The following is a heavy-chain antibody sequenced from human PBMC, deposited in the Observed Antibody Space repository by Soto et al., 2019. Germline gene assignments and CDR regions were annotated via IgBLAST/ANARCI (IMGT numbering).Heavy chain of an antibody. CDR1: GFTFSSYA. J-gene: IGHJ5*02. V-gene: IGHV3-30-3*01. D-gene: IGHD2-15*01. CDR2: ISYDGSNK. CDR3: ARELRRNYCRGGSCYSGQNWFDT. Sequence: GGSLRLSCAASGFTFSSYAMHWVRQAPGKGLEWVAVISYDGSNKYYADSVKGRFTISRDNSKNTLYLQMNSLRAEDTAVYYCARELRRNYCRGGSCYSGQNWFDTWGQGTLVTV.